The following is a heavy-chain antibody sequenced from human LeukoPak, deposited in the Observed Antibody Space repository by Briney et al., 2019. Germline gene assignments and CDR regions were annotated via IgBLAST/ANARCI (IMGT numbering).Heavy chain of an antibody. CDR3: ARDLSGFLAYGDNLDY. Sequence: ASVTVSCKASGYTFTGYFLHWVRQAPGQGLEWMGRINPNTGGTNYAQNFQGRVTMTRDTSTTTAYMELSSLKSYDTAVYYCARDLSGFLAYGDNLDYWGQGTLVTVSS. CDR1: GYTFTGYF. CDR2: INPNTGGT. V-gene: IGHV1-2*06. D-gene: IGHD4-17*01. J-gene: IGHJ4*02.